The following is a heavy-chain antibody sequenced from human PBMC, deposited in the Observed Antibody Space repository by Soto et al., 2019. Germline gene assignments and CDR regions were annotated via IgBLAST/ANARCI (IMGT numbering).Heavy chain of an antibody. Sequence: WETLSLTCTVSGGSISSHYWSWVRQAPGKGLEWIGHIYYRGSTTYNPSLRSRSTISVDTSNNQFSLKLNSVTTADTAVYYCAIDGREASGMDVWGQGTKVTVSS. J-gene: IGHJ6*02. CDR2: IYYRGST. CDR1: GGSISSHY. D-gene: IGHD1-26*01. V-gene: IGHV4-59*11. CDR3: AIDGREASGMDV.